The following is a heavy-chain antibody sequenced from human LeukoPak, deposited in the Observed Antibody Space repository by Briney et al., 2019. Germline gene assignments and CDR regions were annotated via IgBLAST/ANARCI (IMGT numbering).Heavy chain of an antibody. V-gene: IGHV1-2*02. CDR2: NNPNGGGT. J-gene: IGHJ4*02. CDR1: GYTFTGYY. Sequence: GASVKVSCKASGYTFTGYYMHWVRQAPGQGLEWMGWNNPNGGGTNYAQKFQDRVTMTRDTSISTAYMELSRLRSDDTAVYCCARVQITMVQQAKFDYWGQGTLVTVSS. D-gene: IGHD3-10*01. CDR3: ARVQITMVQQAKFDY.